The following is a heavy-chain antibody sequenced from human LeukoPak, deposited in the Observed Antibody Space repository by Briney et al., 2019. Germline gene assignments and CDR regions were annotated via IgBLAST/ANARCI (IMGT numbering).Heavy chain of an antibody. Sequence: SETLSLTCTVSVDSISGYYWSWLRQPPGKGLERIGYMYYSGNTNYNPSLKSRLTTALDTSKNQFSLKLSSVTAADTAVYYCARGKYYFDYWGQGTLVTVSS. CDR2: MYYSGNT. CDR1: VDSISGYY. CDR3: ARGKYYFDY. J-gene: IGHJ4*02. V-gene: IGHV4-59*01.